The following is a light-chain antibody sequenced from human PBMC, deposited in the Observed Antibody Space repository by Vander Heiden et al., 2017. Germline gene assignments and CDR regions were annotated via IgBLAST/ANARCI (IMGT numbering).Light chain of an antibody. J-gene: IGKJ4*01. CDR1: QSVSSI. Sequence: EIVMTQSPATLSVSPGETATFSCSASQSVSSILAWYQQKPGQAPRLLIYGASTRAPGIPARFSVSVSGTDFTLTISSLQSEDFAVYYCQQYNNWLSLPFVGGTKVEIK. CDR2: GAS. CDR3: QQYNNWLSLP. V-gene: IGKV3-15*01.